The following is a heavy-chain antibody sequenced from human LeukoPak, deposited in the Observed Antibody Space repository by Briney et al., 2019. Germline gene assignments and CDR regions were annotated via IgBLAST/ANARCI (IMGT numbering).Heavy chain of an antibody. V-gene: IGHV4-39*07. D-gene: IGHD5-12*01. Sequence: KSSETLSLTCTVSGGSISSSTYYWGWIRQPPGKGLKWIGTIYYSGSAYYNPSLKSRVTISVDTSKNRFSLKVSSVTAADTAVYYRARVSSVWIKDYYYYMDVWGKGTTVTVSS. CDR2: IYYSGSA. J-gene: IGHJ6*03. CDR1: GGSISSSTYY. CDR3: ARVSSVWIKDYYYYMDV.